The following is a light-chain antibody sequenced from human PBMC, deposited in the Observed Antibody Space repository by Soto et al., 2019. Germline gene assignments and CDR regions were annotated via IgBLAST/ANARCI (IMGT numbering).Light chain of an antibody. J-gene: IGLJ1*01. CDR3: SSYTSSTSLDV. Sequence: QSALTQPASVSGSPGQSITISCTGTSSDVGGYNYVSWYQQHPGKAPKLMIYEVSNRPSGVSIRFSGSKSGNTASLTIPGLQAEDEADYYCSSYTSSTSLDVFGTGTKVTVL. V-gene: IGLV2-14*01. CDR1: SSDVGGYNY. CDR2: EVS.